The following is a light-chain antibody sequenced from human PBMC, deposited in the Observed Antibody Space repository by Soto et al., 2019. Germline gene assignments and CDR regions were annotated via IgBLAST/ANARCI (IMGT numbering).Light chain of an antibody. V-gene: IGLV2-14*01. CDR2: EVS. J-gene: IGLJ1*01. CDR1: SSDVGGYNY. CDR3: SSYTSTSTRV. Sequence: SVLAQPAFASGSPGQSIAISCTGTSSDVGGYNYVSWYQHPPGKAPKLMISEVSNRPSGVSNRFSGSKSGNTASLTISGLQAEDEADYYCSSYTSTSTRVFGTGTKVTVL.